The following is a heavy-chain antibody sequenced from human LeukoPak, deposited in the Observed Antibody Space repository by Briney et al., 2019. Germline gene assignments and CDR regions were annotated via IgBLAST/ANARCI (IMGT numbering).Heavy chain of an antibody. Sequence: SETLSLTCAVHGGSFSGYYWSWTRQPPGKGLEWIGEINHSGSTNYNPSLKSRVTISVDTSKNQFSLKLSSVTAADTVVYYCARAYYYDSSGSLDYWGQGTLVTVSS. V-gene: IGHV4-34*01. CDR2: INHSGST. CDR3: ARAYYYDSSGSLDY. D-gene: IGHD3-22*01. J-gene: IGHJ4*02. CDR1: GGSFSGYY.